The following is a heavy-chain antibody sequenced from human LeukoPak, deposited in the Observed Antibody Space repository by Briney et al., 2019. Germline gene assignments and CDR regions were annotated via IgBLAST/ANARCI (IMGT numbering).Heavy chain of an antibody. Sequence: NPGGSLRLSCAASGFTFSSYSMNWVRQAPGKGLEWVSSISSSSSYIYYADSVKGRFTISRDNSKNTLYLQMNSLRAEDTAVYYCAKDRTGYGSGTTTTLNWGQGTLVTVSS. J-gene: IGHJ4*02. V-gene: IGHV3-21*04. CDR2: ISSSSSYI. CDR1: GFTFSSYS. CDR3: AKDRTGYGSGTTTTLN. D-gene: IGHD3-10*01.